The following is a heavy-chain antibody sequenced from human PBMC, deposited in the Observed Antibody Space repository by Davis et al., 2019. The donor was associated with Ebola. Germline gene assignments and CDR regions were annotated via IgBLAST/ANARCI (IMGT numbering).Heavy chain of an antibody. V-gene: IGHV3-23*01. D-gene: IGHD2-2*01. CDR2: ISGSGGST. Sequence: GESLKISCAAFGFTFSSYAMSWVRQAPGKGLEWVSAISGSGGSTYYADSVKGRFTISRDNSKNTLYLQMNSLRAEDTAVYYCARKYCSSTSCRAVSYYYYMDVWGKGTTVTVSS. CDR1: GFTFSSYA. J-gene: IGHJ6*03. CDR3: ARKYCSSTSCRAVSYYYYMDV.